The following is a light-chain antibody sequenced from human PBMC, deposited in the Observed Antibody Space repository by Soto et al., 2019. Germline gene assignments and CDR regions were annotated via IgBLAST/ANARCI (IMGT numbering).Light chain of an antibody. CDR2: AAS. Sequence: DIQLTQSPSSLSASVGDRVTATCRASQTISTFLNWYQQKPGKAPKLLIFAASSLESGVPSRFSGNGSGTDFTLTISILQPEDFATYYCQQGYSAPQAFGGGTRVEMK. V-gene: IGKV1-39*01. CDR3: QQGYSAPQA. CDR1: QTISTF. J-gene: IGKJ4*01.